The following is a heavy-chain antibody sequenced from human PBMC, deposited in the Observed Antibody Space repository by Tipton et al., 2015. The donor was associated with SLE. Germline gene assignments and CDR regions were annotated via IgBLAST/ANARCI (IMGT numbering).Heavy chain of an antibody. D-gene: IGHD1-1*01. CDR2: IYHNGST. J-gene: IGHJ6*03. Sequence: TLSLTCTVSGGSISSYYWSWIRQPPGKGPEWIGNIYHNGSTYYNPSLRSRVTLSVNTSKNQFSLKLSSVTAADTAVYYCARDSRYQLTYYYMDVWGKGTTVIVSS. CDR3: ARDSRYQLTYYYMDV. CDR1: GGSISSYY. V-gene: IGHV4-59*12.